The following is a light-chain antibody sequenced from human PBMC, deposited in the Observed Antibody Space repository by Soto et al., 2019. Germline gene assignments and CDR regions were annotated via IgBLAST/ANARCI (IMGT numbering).Light chain of an antibody. V-gene: IGKV1-39*01. J-gene: IGKJ5*01. Sequence: DIQMTQSPSSLSASVGDRVTSACRAIQSISNYLNWYQQRPGKAPKLLIYAASSLQSGVPSRFSGSGSGTDFTLTISSLQPEDFVTYYCQQTYSTPITFGQGTRLEIK. CDR3: QQTYSTPIT. CDR2: AAS. CDR1: QSISNY.